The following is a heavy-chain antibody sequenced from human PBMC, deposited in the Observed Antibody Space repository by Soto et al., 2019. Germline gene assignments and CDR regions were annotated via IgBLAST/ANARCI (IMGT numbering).Heavy chain of an antibody. CDR3: ARVSLVGPSGGRYFDY. D-gene: IGHD1-26*01. V-gene: IGHV3-72*01. J-gene: IGHJ4*02. CDR2: IKNKANSYTT. CDR1: GFTFSAQC. Sequence: EVQLVESGGGSVQPGGSLRLSCAASGFTFSAQCMEWVRQAPGKGLEWVGRIKNKANSYTTEYAASVEGRFTISREDSQNSLYLQMNSLKTEDTAVYYCARVSLVGPSGGRYFDYWGQGSQVAVSS.